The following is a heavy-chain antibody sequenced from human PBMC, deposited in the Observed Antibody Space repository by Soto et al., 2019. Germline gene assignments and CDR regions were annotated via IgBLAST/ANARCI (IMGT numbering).Heavy chain of an antibody. CDR1: GGSITGGSISSTTYY. V-gene: IGHV4-39*01. D-gene: IGHD3-10*01. CDR3: ARRHGLDIEAYY. J-gene: IGHJ4*02. CDR2: FFIGGNT. Sequence: SETLSLTCTVSGGSITGGSISSTTYYWGWMRQPPGKGLEWIASFFIGGNTYYNPSLKSRVTTSVDTSKNQFSLKLSSVTAADTALYFCARRHGLDIEAYYWGQG.